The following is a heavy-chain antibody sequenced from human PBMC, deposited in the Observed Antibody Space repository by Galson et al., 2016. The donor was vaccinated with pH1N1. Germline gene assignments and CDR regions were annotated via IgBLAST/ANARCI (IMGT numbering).Heavy chain of an antibody. CDR3: ARGDTKGSFGLDT. CDR2: VHPPAGVT. CDR1: GYSFTDFY. D-gene: IGHD3-10*01. V-gene: IGHV1-46*03. Sequence: SVKVSCKAFGYSFTDFYIHWVRQAPGQGLEWMGLVHPPAGVTKVAQRVQDRVTMTSDTSTSSVYMELISLRSEDTAVYYRARGDTKGSFGLDTWGQGTLVTVSS. J-gene: IGHJ4*02.